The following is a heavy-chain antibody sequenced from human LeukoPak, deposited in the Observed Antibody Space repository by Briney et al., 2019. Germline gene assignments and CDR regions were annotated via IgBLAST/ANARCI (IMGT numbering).Heavy chain of an antibody. CDR3: AKGTGHVGYYFDY. CDR1: GFTFSNYA. D-gene: IGHD1-1*01. J-gene: IGHJ4*02. V-gene: IGHV3-23*01. CDR2: VRFTDET. Sequence: GGSLRLSCAASGFTFSNYAMNWVRQAPGKGLEWVSGVRFTDETFYADSVKGRFTISRDNSENTLYLQMTGLRAEDTAVYYCAKGTGHVGYYFDYWGQGTLVTVSS.